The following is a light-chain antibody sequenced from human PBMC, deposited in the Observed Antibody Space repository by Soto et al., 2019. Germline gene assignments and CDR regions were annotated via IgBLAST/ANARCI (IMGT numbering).Light chain of an antibody. CDR2: GAS. CDR1: QSVSNDF. J-gene: IGKJ1*01. Sequence: EIVLTQSPGILSLSPGERATLSCRASQSVSNDFLAWYQQKPGQAPRLLIYGASNRATGIPDRFSGSGSGTDFTLTISRLESEDFAVYYCQQRSNWPKTFGQGTKVDIK. CDR3: QQRSNWPKT. V-gene: IGKV3D-20*02.